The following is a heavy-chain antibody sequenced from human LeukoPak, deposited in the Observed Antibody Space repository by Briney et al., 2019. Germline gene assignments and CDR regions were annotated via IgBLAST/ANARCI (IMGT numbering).Heavy chain of an antibody. CDR2: IYYSGST. CDR1: GGSISSYY. CDR3: ARKRRDGYNIDY. Sequence: SGTLSLTCTVSGGSISSYYWSWIRQPPGKGLEWIGYIYYSGSTNYNPSLKSRVTISVDTSKNQFSLKLSSVTAADTAVYYCARKRRDGYNIDYWGQGTLVTVSS. J-gene: IGHJ4*02. V-gene: IGHV4-59*01. D-gene: IGHD5-24*01.